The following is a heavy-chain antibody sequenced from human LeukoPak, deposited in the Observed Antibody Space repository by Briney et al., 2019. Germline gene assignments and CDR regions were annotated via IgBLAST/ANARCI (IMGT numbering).Heavy chain of an antibody. J-gene: IGHJ4*02. V-gene: IGHV3-23*01. D-gene: IGHD6-13*01. Sequence: GGSLTLSCVAPRFAFSDSAMSWVRLTAGKGLEWVSLSRADDYSTYYADSVKGRFTISRDNSKNTMYLQMNSLRAEDTAIYYCASRPSNTWAGPLDFWGQGTLVTVSS. CDR3: ASRPSNTWAGPLDF. CDR2: SRADDYST. CDR1: RFAFSDSA.